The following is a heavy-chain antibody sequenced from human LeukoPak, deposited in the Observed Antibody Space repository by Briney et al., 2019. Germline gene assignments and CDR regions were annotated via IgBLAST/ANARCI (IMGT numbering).Heavy chain of an antibody. CDR1: GYTFTNYA. J-gene: IGHJ5*02. V-gene: IGHV7-4-1*02. Sequence: GASVKVSCKASGYTFTNYAMNWVRQAPGQGLEWMGWINTNTGNPTYAQGFTGRFVFSLDTSVSTAYLQISSLKAEDTAVYYCARAKGAARYNWFDPWGQGTLVTVSS. CDR3: ARAKGAARYNWFDP. CDR2: INTNTGNP. D-gene: IGHD1-26*01.